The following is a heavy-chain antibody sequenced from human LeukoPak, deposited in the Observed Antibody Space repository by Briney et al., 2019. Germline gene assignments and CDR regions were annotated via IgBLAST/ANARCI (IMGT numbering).Heavy chain of an antibody. CDR1: GYTFTGYY. D-gene: IGHD5-24*01. CDR2: INPNSGGT. Sequence: ASVKVSCKASGYTFTGYYMHWVRQAPGQGLEWMGWINPNSGGTNYAQKFQGRVTMTRDTSISTAYMELSRLRSDDTAVYYCARDLWLQSHNYMDVWGKGTTVTVSS. V-gene: IGHV1-2*02. J-gene: IGHJ6*03. CDR3: ARDLWLQSHNYMDV.